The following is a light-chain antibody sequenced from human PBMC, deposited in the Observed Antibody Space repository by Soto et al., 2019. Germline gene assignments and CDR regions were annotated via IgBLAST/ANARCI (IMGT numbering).Light chain of an antibody. CDR1: QAISTS. Sequence: DIQLTQSPSFLSASVRDRVTITCRASQAISTSLAWYQQKPGKAPNLLVYGASTLQSGVPSRFSGSGSGTQFTLTINSLQPEDFATYFCQQLNPYPHTFGPGTKLEIK. J-gene: IGKJ2*01. CDR2: GAS. CDR3: QQLNPYPHT. V-gene: IGKV1-9*01.